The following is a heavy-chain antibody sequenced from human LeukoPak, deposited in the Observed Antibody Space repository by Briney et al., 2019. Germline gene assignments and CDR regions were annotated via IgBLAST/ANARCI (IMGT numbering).Heavy chain of an antibody. CDR1: GGSFSGYY. CDR3: ASYCSGGSCYWFDP. D-gene: IGHD2-15*01. V-gene: IGHV4-34*01. J-gene: IGHJ5*02. Sequence: SETLSLTCAVYGGSFSGYYWSWIRQPPGKGLEWIGEINHSGSTNYNPSLKSRVTISADTSKNQFSLKLSSVTAADTAVYYCASYCSGGSCYWFDPWGQGTLVTVSS. CDR2: INHSGST.